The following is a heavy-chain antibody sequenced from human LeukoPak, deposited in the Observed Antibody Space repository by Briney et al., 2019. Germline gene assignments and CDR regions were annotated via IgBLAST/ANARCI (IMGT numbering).Heavy chain of an antibody. CDR3: ARVMVRGVARRFNWFDP. Sequence: SSETLSLTCAVYGGSFSGYYWSWIRQPPGKGLEWIGEINHSGSTNYNPSLKSRVTISVDTSKNQFSLKLSSVTAADTAVYYCARVMVRGVARRFNWFDPWGQGTLVTVSS. CDR2: INHSGST. J-gene: IGHJ5*02. D-gene: IGHD3-10*01. CDR1: GGSFSGYY. V-gene: IGHV4-34*01.